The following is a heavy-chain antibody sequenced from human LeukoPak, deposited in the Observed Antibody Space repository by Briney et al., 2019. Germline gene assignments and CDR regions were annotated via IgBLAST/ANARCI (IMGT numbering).Heavy chain of an antibody. CDR2: IYYSGST. CDR1: GGSISGYH. V-gene: IGHV4-59*08. J-gene: IGHJ4*02. CDR3: ARHNPVAVRKKTFDY. Sequence: SETLSLTCVVSGGSISGYHWSWIRQPPGKGLEWIGYIYYSGSTNYNPSLKSRVTISVDTSKNQFSLKLSSVTAADTAVYYCARHNPVAVRKKTFDYWGQGTLVTVSS. D-gene: IGHD6-19*01.